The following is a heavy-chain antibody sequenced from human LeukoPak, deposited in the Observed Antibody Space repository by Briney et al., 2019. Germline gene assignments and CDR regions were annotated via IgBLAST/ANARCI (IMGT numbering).Heavy chain of an antibody. D-gene: IGHD4-17*01. J-gene: IGHJ4*02. CDR3: ARLDYGELGY. CDR2: MNPNSGNT. Sequence: WASVKVSFKASGYTFTIYDINWVRQAPGQGLERMGWMNPNSGNTGYAQKFQGRVTMTRNTSISTAYMDLSSLRSEDTAVYYCARLDYGELGYWGQGTLVTVSS. V-gene: IGHV1-8*01. CDR1: GYTFTIYD.